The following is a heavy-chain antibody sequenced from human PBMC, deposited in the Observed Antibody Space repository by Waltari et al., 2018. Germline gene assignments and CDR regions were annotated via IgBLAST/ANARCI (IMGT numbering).Heavy chain of an antibody. CDR3: ARYISRGRELMS. CDR2: VSAKGDFT. J-gene: IGHJ4*02. Sequence: EVQLLESGGGLVQPGGSLRLSCVASGFVFGSYAMTWVRQAPGKGLGGVSGVSAKGDFTNYADSVKGRFTISRDNSKNTLYLQMNSLRVEDAALYYCARYISRGRELMSWGQGTLVTVSS. CDR1: GFVFGSYA. D-gene: IGHD1-7*01. V-gene: IGHV3-23*01.